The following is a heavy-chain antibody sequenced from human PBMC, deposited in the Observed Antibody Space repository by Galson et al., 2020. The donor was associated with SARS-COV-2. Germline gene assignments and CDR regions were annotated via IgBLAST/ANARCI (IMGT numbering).Heavy chain of an antibody. D-gene: IGHD5-12*01. Sequence: SVKVSCKASGGTFSTYAISWVRQAPGQGLEWMGAIILMFGPANYAHKFQGRVTITADASTSPVYMELSSLRSEDTAFYYCVRRRWLQSGYYFDDWGQGTLVTVAS. CDR3: VRRRWLQSGYYFDD. CDR1: GGTFSTYA. CDR2: IILMFGPA. V-gene: IGHV1-69*13. J-gene: IGHJ4*02.